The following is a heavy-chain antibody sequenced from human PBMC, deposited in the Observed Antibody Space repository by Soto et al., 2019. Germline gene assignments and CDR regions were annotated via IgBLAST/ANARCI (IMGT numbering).Heavy chain of an antibody. D-gene: IGHD2-8*02. CDR2: SNYGGSA. CDR3: ARAVTVAFDI. V-gene: IGHV4-30-4*01. Sequence: QVQLQESGPGLVKPSQTLSLTCTVSGASISSGDYYWTWIRQPPGKGLEWIGYSNYGGSAYYNPSLNIRITISVDTSKNQFSLRLSSVTAADTAVYYCARAVTVAFDIWGQGTMVTVSS. J-gene: IGHJ3*02. CDR1: GASISSGDYY.